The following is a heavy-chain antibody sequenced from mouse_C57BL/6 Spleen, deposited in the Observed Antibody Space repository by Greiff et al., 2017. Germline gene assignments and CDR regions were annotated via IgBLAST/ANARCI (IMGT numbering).Heavy chain of an antibody. CDR3: ATDYYGSSDVGY. V-gene: IGHV1-64*01. CDR1: GYTFTSYW. Sequence: QVQLQQPGAELVKPGASVKLSCKASGYTFTSYWMHWVKQRPGQGLEWIGMIHPNSGSTNYNEKFKSKATLTVDKSSSTAYMQLSSLTSEDSAVYYCATDYYGSSDVGYWGQGTTLTVSS. CDR2: IHPNSGST. J-gene: IGHJ2*01. D-gene: IGHD1-1*01.